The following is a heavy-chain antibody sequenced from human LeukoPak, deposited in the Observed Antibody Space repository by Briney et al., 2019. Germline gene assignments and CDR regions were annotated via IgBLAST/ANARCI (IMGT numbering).Heavy chain of an antibody. CDR3: ARIWVYYYGSGSYPDY. Sequence: ASVKVSCKASGYTFTSYGISWVRQAPGQGREWMGWISAYNGNTNYAQKLQGRVTMTTDTSTSTAYMELRSLRSDGTAVYYCARIWVYYYGSGSYPDYWGQGTLVTVSS. V-gene: IGHV1-18*01. CDR1: GYTFTSYG. J-gene: IGHJ4*02. CDR2: ISAYNGNT. D-gene: IGHD3-10*01.